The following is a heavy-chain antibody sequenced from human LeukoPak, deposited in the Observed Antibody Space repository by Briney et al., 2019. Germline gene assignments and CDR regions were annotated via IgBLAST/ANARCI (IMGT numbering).Heavy chain of an antibody. CDR1: GFTFGDDA. CDR2: IRSKAYGGTT. V-gene: IGHV3-49*04. Sequence: GGSLRLSCTASGFTFGDDAMSWVRQAPGKGLEWVGFIRSKAYGGTTEYAASVKGRFTISRDDSKSIAYLQMNSLKTEDTAVYYCTRDRGAHYDFWSGFTLYYYYYGMDVWGQGTTVTVSS. CDR3: TRDRGAHYDFWSGFTLYYYYYGMDV. D-gene: IGHD3-3*01. J-gene: IGHJ6*02.